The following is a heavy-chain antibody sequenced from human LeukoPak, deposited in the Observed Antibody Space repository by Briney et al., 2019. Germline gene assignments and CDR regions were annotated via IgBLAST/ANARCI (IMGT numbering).Heavy chain of an antibody. CDR3: ARGPLAYNFGEFDY. CDR1: GGSISSGGYS. Sequence: SKTLSLTCAASGGSISSGGYSWSWIRQPPGKGLEWIGYIFHSGSTKYSPSLKSRVTISVDRPKNQFSLKLSSVTAADTAVYYCARGPLAYNFGEFDYWGQGALVTVSS. V-gene: IGHV4-30-2*01. D-gene: IGHD5-18*01. J-gene: IGHJ4*02. CDR2: IFHSGST.